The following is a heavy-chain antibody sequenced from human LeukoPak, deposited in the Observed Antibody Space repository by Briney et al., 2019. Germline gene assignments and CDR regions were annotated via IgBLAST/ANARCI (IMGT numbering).Heavy chain of an antibody. Sequence: ASVKVSCKASGYTFTSYDINWVRQATGQGLEWMGWMNPNSGNTGYAQKFQGRVTITRNTSISTAYMELSSLRSEDTAVYYCARGRWIAARRRAFDIWGQGTMVTVSS. V-gene: IGHV1-8*03. CDR1: GYTFTSYD. D-gene: IGHD6-6*01. CDR3: ARGRWIAARRRAFDI. CDR2: MNPNSGNT. J-gene: IGHJ3*02.